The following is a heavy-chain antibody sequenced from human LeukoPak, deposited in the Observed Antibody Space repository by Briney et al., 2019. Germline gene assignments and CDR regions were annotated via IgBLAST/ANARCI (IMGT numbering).Heavy chain of an antibody. D-gene: IGHD3-22*01. Sequence: SVKVSCKASGGTFSSFAISWVRQAPGQELEWMGRIIPIRGIANYAQKFQGRVTITADKSTSTAYMELSSLRSEDTAVYYCARGLGSYDSSELTWPMISFWGQGTQVPVSS. J-gene: IGHJ4*02. CDR2: IIPIRGIA. V-gene: IGHV1-69*04. CDR3: ARGLGSYDSSELTWPMISF. CDR1: GGTFSSFA.